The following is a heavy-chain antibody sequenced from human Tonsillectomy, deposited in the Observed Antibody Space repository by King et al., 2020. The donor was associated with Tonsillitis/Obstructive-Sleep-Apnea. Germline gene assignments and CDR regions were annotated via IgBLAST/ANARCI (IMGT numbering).Heavy chain of an antibody. V-gene: IGHV4-59*01. CDR3: ATLPYDSSGFY. D-gene: IGHD3-22*01. CDR1: GGSISSYY. Sequence: MQLQESGPGLVKPSETLSLTCTVSGGSISSYYWSWIRQPPGKKLESIGYIYYSGSTNYNPSLKSRVTISIDTSKNQFSPKLSSVTAADTAVYYCATLPYDSSGFYWGQGTLVTVSS. J-gene: IGHJ4*02. CDR2: IYYSGST.